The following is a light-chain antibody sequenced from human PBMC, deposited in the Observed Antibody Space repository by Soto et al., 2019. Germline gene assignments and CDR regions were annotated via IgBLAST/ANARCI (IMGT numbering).Light chain of an antibody. CDR1: QSLSNF. Sequence: EIVLTQSPATLSLSPWERATLSCRASQSLSNFFLAWYQQKPGQAPRLLIYGTSIRATGIPARFSGSGSGTDFTLTISSLEPEDFAVYYCQQRSNWPRTFGQGTKVDIK. CDR2: GTS. J-gene: IGKJ1*01. CDR3: QQRSNWPRT. V-gene: IGKV3-11*01.